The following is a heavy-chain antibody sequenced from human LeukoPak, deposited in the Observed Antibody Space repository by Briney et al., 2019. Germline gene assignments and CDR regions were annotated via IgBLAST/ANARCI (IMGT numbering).Heavy chain of an antibody. CDR2: IYSSGNT. J-gene: IGHJ4*02. V-gene: IGHV4-4*09. CDR3: VRGATIINY. CDR1: GGSIHAYF. Sequence: PSETLSLTCTVSGGSIHAYFWSWIRQPPGKGLEWIGHIYSSGNTKYTPSLESRVTISADTSKNQFSLNLTSVTAADTAVYYCVRGATIINYWGQGTLVTVSS. D-gene: IGHD5-12*01.